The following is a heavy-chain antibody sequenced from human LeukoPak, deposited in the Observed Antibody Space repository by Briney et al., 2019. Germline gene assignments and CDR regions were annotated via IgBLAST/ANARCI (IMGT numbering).Heavy chain of an antibody. Sequence: ASVKVSCKASGYTFTSYGISWVRQAPGQGLEWMGWISAYNGSTNYAQKLQGRVTMTTDTSTSTAYMELRSLRSDDTAVYYCARDCGSTSCYLPDYYYYGMDVWGQGTTVTVSS. CDR3: ARDCGSTSCYLPDYYYYGMDV. V-gene: IGHV1-18*01. CDR2: ISAYNGST. D-gene: IGHD2-2*01. J-gene: IGHJ6*02. CDR1: GYTFTSYG.